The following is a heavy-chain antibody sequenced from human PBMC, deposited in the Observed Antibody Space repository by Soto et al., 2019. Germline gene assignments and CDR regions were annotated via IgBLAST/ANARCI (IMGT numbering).Heavy chain of an antibody. V-gene: IGHV4-4*02. CDR3: ASRRYYDSTGYFDY. Sequence: QVQLQESGLGLVKPSGTLSLTCGVSGGSINNHNWWSWVRQPPGKGLEWIGEIHQSGSTNYNPSLKSRVTISADKSKNHFSLKLTSVTAADTAVYYCASRRYYDSTGYFDYWGQGTLVTVSS. CDR1: GGSINNHNW. J-gene: IGHJ4*01. D-gene: IGHD3-22*01. CDR2: IHQSGST.